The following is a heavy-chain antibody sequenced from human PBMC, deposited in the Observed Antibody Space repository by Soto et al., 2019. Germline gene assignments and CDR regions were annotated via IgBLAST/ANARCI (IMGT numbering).Heavy chain of an antibody. D-gene: IGHD5-12*01. CDR3: ARAAKWLQSSYFDL. CDR1: GFTFSNFD. Sequence: EVQLVESGGGLVQPGESLRLSCAASGFTFSNFDMHWVRQTTGKGLEWVSAIDIAGATYYADSVKGRFTISREKAKNSLYLQMNSLQAADTAVYYCARAAKWLQSSYFDLWGRGTLVTVSS. J-gene: IGHJ2*01. CDR2: IDIAGAT. V-gene: IGHV3-13*01.